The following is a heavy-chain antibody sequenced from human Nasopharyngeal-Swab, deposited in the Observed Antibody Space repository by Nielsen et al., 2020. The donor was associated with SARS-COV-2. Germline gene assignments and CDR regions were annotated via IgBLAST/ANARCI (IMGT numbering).Heavy chain of an antibody. J-gene: IGHJ6*03. Sequence: GGSLRLSCAASGFTFDDYAMHWVRQAPGKGLEWVSGISWNSGSIGYADSVKGRFTIPRDNAKNSLYLQMNSLRAEDTALYYCAALSSSWYGWDFGYMDVWGKGTTVTVSS. CDR3: AALSSSWYGWDFGYMDV. D-gene: IGHD6-13*01. V-gene: IGHV3-9*01. CDR1: GFTFDDYA. CDR2: ISWNSGSI.